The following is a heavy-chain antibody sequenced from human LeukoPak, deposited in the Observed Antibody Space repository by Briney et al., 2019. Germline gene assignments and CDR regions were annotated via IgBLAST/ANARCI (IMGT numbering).Heavy chain of an antibody. CDR2: ISGSGGST. J-gene: IGHJ4*02. Sequence: GGSLRLSCAASGFTFSSYAMSWVRQAPGKGLEWVSAISGSGGSTYNADSVKGRFTISRDNSKNTLYLQMNSLRAEDTAVYYCAKDGTDFWSGLLSLYDYWGQGTLVTVSS. D-gene: IGHD3-3*01. CDR1: GFTFSSYA. CDR3: AKDGTDFWSGLLSLYDY. V-gene: IGHV3-23*01.